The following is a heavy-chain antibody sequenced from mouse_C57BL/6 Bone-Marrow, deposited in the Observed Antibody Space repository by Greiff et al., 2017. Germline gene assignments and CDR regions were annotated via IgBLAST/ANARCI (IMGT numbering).Heavy chain of an antibody. D-gene: IGHD1-1*01. CDR2: IDPNSGGT. J-gene: IGHJ4*01. CDR3: ASPHYYGSRYAMGY. V-gene: IGHV1-72*01. Sequence: QVHVKHPGAELVKPGASVKLSCKASGYTFTSYWMHWVKQRPGRGLEWIGRIDPNSGGTKYNEKFKSKATLTVDKPTSTAYMQLSSLTSEDSAVYYCASPHYYGSRYAMGYWGQGTSVTVSS. CDR1: GYTFTSYW.